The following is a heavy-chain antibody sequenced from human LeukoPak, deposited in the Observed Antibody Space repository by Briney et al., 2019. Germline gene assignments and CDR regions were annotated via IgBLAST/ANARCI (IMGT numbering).Heavy chain of an antibody. Sequence: PGGSLRLSYAASGFTFSNAWMSWVRQGPGKGLEWVGRIKSKTDGGTTDYAAPVKGRFTISRDDSENTLYLQMNSLKTEDTAVYYCTVDTNTDSQYYWGQGTLVTVSS. CDR1: GFTFSNAW. J-gene: IGHJ4*02. V-gene: IGHV3-15*01. CDR3: TVDTNTDSQYY. D-gene: IGHD2-8*01. CDR2: IKSKTDGGTT.